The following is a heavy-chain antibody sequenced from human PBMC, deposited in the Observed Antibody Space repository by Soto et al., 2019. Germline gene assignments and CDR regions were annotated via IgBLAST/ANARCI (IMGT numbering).Heavy chain of an antibody. CDR1: GFTFSSYA. V-gene: IGHV3-30-3*01. D-gene: IGHD4-17*01. Sequence: QVQLVESGGGVVQPGRSLRLSCAASGFTFSSYAMHWVRQAPGKGLEWVAVISYDGSNKYYADSVKGRFTISRDNSKNPLYLQMNSLRAEDTAVYYCARDSYGDHPVYWGQGTLVTVSS. CDR3: ARDSYGDHPVY. J-gene: IGHJ4*02. CDR2: ISYDGSNK.